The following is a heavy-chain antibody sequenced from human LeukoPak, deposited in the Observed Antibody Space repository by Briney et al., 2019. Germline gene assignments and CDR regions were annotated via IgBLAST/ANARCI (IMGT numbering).Heavy chain of an antibody. CDR3: ARQPSSWFTSFDS. Sequence: PSETLSLTCTVSGGSLSSYFWSWIRQPPGKGLEWIAYIYYSGSTNYNPSLKSRVATSVDTSKNQFSLKLSSVTAADTAVYYRARQPSSWFTSFDSWGQGTLVTVSS. CDR1: GGSLSSYF. J-gene: IGHJ4*02. CDR2: IYYSGST. V-gene: IGHV4-59*01. D-gene: IGHD6-13*01.